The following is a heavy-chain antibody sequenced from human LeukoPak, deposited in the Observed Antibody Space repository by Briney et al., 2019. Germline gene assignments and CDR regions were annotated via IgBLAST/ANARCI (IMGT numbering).Heavy chain of an antibody. CDR2: ISGRGGST. Sequence: GGSLRLSCAASGFTFSSYAMSWVRQAPGKGLEWVSAISGRGGSTYYADSVKGRFTISRDNSKNTLYLQMNSLRAEDTAVYYCAKDMWFGEIADYWGQGTLVTVSS. J-gene: IGHJ4*02. CDR1: GFTFSSYA. V-gene: IGHV3-23*01. CDR3: AKDMWFGEIADY. D-gene: IGHD3-3*01.